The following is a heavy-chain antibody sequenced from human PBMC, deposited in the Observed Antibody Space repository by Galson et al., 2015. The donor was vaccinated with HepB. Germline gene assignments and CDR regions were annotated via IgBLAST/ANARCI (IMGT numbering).Heavy chain of an antibody. CDR1: GFTFSSYP. D-gene: IGHD4-11*01. CDR2: ISGNGGST. J-gene: IGHJ4*02. CDR3: AKASRDSNYYFDC. V-gene: IGHV3-23*01. Sequence: SLRLSCAASGFTFSSYPMTWARQALGKGLEWVSAISGNGGSTFYADSVKGRFTISRDNSKNTLYLQMDSLRAEETAVYYCAKASRDSNYYFDCWGQGTLVTVSS.